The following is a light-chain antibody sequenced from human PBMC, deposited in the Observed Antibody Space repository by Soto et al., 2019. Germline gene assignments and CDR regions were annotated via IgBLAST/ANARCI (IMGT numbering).Light chain of an antibody. V-gene: IGKV3-15*01. CDR1: QTVRSD. CDR2: EAS. J-gene: IGKJ4*01. CDR3: QQYNNCPLT. Sequence: EIEMTQAPATLSVSPEERATLSCSASQTVRSDFAWYQQKPGQAPRLLIYEASTSATGIPARFSGSESGTEFTRTISRLLSDFLVVYQRQQYNNCPLTLGGGT.